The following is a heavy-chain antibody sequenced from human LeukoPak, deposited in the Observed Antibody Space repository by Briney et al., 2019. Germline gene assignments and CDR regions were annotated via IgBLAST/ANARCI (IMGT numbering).Heavy chain of an antibody. CDR3: ARRIQLGLSEGDAFDI. V-gene: IGHV3-66*01. J-gene: IGHJ3*02. Sequence: PGGSLRLSCAASGFTFSSYAMSWVRQAPGKGLEWVSVIYSGGSTYYADSVKGRFTISRDNSKNTLYLQMNSLRAEDTAVYYCARRIQLGLSEGDAFDIWGQGTMVTVSS. CDR1: GFTFSSYA. CDR2: IYSGGST. D-gene: IGHD5-18*01.